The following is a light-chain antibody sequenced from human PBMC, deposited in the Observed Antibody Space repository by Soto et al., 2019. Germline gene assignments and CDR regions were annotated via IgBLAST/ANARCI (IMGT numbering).Light chain of an antibody. J-gene: IGKJ2*01. CDR3: QQYGTSPHT. V-gene: IGKV3-20*01. CDR2: DAS. CDR1: QSVNSNY. Sequence: EIVLTQSPGTLSLSPGERATLSCRASQSVNSNYLAWYQQKPGQVPRPLIYDASITAAGVPDRLSGSGSGTDFTLTISSLEPEDYAVYYCQQYGTSPHTFGHGTKLEIK.